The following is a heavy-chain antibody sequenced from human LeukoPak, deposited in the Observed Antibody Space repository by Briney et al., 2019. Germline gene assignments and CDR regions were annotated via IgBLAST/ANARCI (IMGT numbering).Heavy chain of an antibody. D-gene: IGHD6-6*01. CDR1: GYTFTSYY. V-gene: IGHV1-46*01. J-gene: IGHJ2*01. CDR3: ARDASNWYFDL. Sequence: ASVKVSCKASGYTFTSYYMHWVRQAPGQGLEWMGVINPSGGSTSYAQKFQGRVTMTRDTSTSTVYMELSSLRSEDTAVYYCARDASNWYFDLWGRGTLVTVSS. CDR2: INPSGGST.